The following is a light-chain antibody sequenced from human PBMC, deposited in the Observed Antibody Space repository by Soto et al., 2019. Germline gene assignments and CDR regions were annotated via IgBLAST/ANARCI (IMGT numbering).Light chain of an antibody. CDR1: SGHSSYA. CDR3: QPWGTGIHYV. Sequence: QSVLTQSPSASASLGASVKLTCTLSSGHSSYAIAWHQQQPEKGPRYLMKLNSDGSHSKGDGIPDLFSGSSSGAERYLTISSLQSEDEPDYYGQPWGTGIHYVFGTGTKVTVL. V-gene: IGLV4-69*01. CDR2: LNSDGSH. J-gene: IGLJ1*01.